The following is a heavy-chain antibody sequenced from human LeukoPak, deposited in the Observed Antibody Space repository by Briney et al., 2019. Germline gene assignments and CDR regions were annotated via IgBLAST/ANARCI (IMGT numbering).Heavy chain of an antibody. V-gene: IGHV3-7*04. Sequence: PGGSLRLSCAASGFTFSSSWMTWVRQAPGKGLEWVATIKPDGSEGSYVDSVKGRFTIPRDNAKNSLFLQMISLRAEDTAVYYCARDRAYKSFDYWGQGALVTVSS. CDR1: GFTFSSSW. CDR2: IKPDGSEG. D-gene: IGHD3-16*01. J-gene: IGHJ4*02. CDR3: ARDRAYKSFDY.